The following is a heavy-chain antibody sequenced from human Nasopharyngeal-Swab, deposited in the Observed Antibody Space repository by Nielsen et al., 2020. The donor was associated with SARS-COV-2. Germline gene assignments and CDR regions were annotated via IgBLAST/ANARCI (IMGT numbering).Heavy chain of an antibody. J-gene: IGHJ1*01. CDR3: ARVASGWSTGEYFQH. D-gene: IGHD6-19*01. CDR2: IYYSGST. CDR1: GGSISSYY. Sequence: SETLSLTCTVSGGSISSYYWSWIRQPPGKGLEWIGYIYYSGSTNYNPSLTSRVTISVDTSKNQFSLKLSSVTAADTAVYYCARVASGWSTGEYFQHWGQGTLVTVSS. V-gene: IGHV4-59*01.